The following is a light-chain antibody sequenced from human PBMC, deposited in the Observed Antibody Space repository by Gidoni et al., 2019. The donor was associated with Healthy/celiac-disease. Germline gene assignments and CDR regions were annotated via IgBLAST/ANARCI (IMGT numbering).Light chain of an antibody. CDR1: SSNIGSNT. J-gene: IGLJ2*01. CDR3: AAWDDSLNVV. CDR2: SNN. Sequence: QSVLTPPPSAPGPPGQRVTISCSGSSSNIGSNTVNWYQQLPGTAPKLLIYSNNQRPSGVPDRFSGSKSGTSASLAISGLQSEDEADYYCAAWDDSLNVVFGGGTKLTVL. V-gene: IGLV1-44*01.